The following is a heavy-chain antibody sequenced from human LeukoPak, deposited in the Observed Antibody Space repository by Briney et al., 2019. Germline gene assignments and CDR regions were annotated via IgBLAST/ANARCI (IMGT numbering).Heavy chain of an antibody. Sequence: SETLSLTCTVSSGSFRNYFWSWIRQPAGQGLEWIGCIYTSGGTNYNPSLKSRVTMSVDTSKNQFSLRLNSVTAADTAVYYCARRAALDYYYMDVWGKGTTVTVSS. CDR2: IYTSGGT. CDR1: SGSFRNYF. J-gene: IGHJ6*03. D-gene: IGHD6-25*01. CDR3: ARRAALDYYYMDV. V-gene: IGHV4-4*07.